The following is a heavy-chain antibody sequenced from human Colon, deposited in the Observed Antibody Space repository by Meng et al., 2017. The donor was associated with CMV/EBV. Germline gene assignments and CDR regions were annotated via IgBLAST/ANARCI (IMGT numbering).Heavy chain of an antibody. D-gene: IGHD2-15*01. CDR3: ARDRVAGFYYGMDV. J-gene: IGHJ6*02. Sequence: GESLKISCAASGFTFSSYWMSWVRQAPGKGLVWVSRINSDGSSTSYAESVKGRFTISRDNAENTLHLQMNSLRAEDTAVYYCARDRVAGFYYGMDVWGQGTTVTVSS. CDR2: INSDGSST. V-gene: IGHV3-74*01. CDR1: GFTFSSYW.